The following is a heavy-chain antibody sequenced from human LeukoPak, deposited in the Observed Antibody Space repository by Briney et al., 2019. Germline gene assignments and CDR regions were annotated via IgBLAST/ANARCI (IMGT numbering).Heavy chain of an antibody. Sequence: PGGSLRLSCAASGFTFSSYWMHWVRQAPGKGLVWVSRINSDGSYTNYADSVKGRFTISRDNAKNTLYLQMNSLRAEDTAVYYGATLGTMVRGVIMDYWGQGTLVTVSS. CDR3: ATLGTMVRGVIMDY. D-gene: IGHD3-10*01. CDR1: GFTFSSYW. V-gene: IGHV3-74*01. CDR2: INSDGSYT. J-gene: IGHJ4*02.